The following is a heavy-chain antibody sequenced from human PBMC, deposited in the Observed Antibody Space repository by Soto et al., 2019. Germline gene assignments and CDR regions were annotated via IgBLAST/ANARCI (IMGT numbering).Heavy chain of an antibody. V-gene: IGHV3-33*01. CDR3: ARDNDYGDYIDY. D-gene: IGHD4-17*01. CDR1: GFTFSSYG. J-gene: IGHJ4*02. Sequence: GGSLRLSCAASGFTFSSYGMHWVCQAPGKGLEWVAVIWYDGSNKYYADSVKGRFTISRDNSKNTLYLQMNSLRAEDTAVYYCARDNDYGDYIDYWGQGTLVTVSS. CDR2: IWYDGSNK.